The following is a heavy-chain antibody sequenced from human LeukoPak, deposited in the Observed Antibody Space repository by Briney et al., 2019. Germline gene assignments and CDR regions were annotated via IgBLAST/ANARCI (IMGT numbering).Heavy chain of an antibody. CDR2: INPNSGGT. D-gene: IGHD3-22*01. J-gene: IGHJ4*02. CDR1: GYTFTGYY. CDR3: ATLGDSSGYYLRDY. V-gene: IGHV1-2*02. Sequence: GASVKVSCKASGYTFTGYYMHWVRQAPGQGLEWMGWINPNSGGTNYAQKFQGRVTTTRDTSISTAYMELSRLRSDDTAVYYCATLGDSSGYYLRDYWGQGTLVTVSS.